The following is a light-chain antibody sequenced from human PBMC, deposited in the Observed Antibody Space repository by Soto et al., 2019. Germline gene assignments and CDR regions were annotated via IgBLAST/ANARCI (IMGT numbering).Light chain of an antibody. V-gene: IGLV1-44*01. CDR1: SSNIGSNT. Sequence: QSVLTQPPSASGTPGQRVTISCSGSSSNIGSNTVNWYQQLPGTAPKLLIYSNNQRPSGVPDRFSGSKSGTSASLAISGLQSEDEADYYCAEWDDSLNGPIFGTGTKVTGL. CDR2: SNN. CDR3: AEWDDSLNGPI. J-gene: IGLJ1*01.